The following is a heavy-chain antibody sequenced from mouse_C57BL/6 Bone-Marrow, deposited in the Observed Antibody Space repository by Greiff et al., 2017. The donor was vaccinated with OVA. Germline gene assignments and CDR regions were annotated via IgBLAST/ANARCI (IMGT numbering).Heavy chain of an antibody. CDR2: IHPSDSDT. D-gene: IGHD1-1*01. CDR3: AMPPPYYGSRDAMDY. V-gene: IGHV1-74*01. Sequence: VQLQQPGAELVKPGASVKVSCKASGYTFTSYWMHWVKQRPGQGLEWIGRIHPSDSDTNYNQKFKGKATLTVDKSSSTAYMQLISLTSEDSAVYYCAMPPPYYGSRDAMDYWGQGTSVTVSS. J-gene: IGHJ4*01. CDR1: GYTFTSYW.